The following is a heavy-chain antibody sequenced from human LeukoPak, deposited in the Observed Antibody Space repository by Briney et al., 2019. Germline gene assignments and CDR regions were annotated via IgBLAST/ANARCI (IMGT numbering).Heavy chain of an antibody. CDR1: GFTFSSYA. Sequence: PGGYPRLSCAASGFTFSSYAMSWVRNAPGNGLEWVSSISDDSNYIYYADSVKGRLTRSRDNAKNSLDLQMNSLRAEDTAVYYCANHLACGSTSCPSFDSWGQGTLVTVSS. CDR3: ANHLACGSTSCPSFDS. V-gene: IGHV3-21*01. CDR2: ISDDSNYI. D-gene: IGHD2-2*01. J-gene: IGHJ4*02.